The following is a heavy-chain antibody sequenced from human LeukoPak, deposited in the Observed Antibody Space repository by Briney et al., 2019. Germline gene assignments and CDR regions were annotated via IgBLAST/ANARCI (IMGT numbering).Heavy chain of an antibody. D-gene: IGHD3-22*01. J-gene: IGHJ4*02. Sequence: VASVKVSCKVSGYTLTELSMHWVRQAPGKGLEWMGGFDPEDGETIYAQKFQGRVTMTEDTSTDTAYMELSSLRSEDTAVYYCARDYDSSGYYYANYWGQGTLVTVSS. V-gene: IGHV1-24*01. CDR1: GYTLTELS. CDR2: FDPEDGET. CDR3: ARDYDSSGYYYANY.